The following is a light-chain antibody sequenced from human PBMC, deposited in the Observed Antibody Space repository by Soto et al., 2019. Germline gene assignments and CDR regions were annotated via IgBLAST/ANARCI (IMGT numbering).Light chain of an antibody. CDR2: RAS. V-gene: IGKV3-15*01. CDR1: QSVTSN. CDR3: HQYENRPQT. J-gene: IGKJ1*01. Sequence: EIVLTQSSATLSLSPGERATLSCRASQSVTSNALAWYQQKPGQAPRLLIYRASTRATGNPARFSGSGSGTEFTLTISSLQSEDFALYYYHQYENRPQTFGQGTKVEI.